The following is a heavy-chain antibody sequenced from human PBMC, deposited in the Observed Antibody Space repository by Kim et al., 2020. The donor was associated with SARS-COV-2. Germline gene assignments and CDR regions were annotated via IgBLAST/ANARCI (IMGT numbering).Heavy chain of an antibody. D-gene: IGHD6-13*01. CDR2: IKQDGSEK. CDR1: GFTFSSYW. CDR3: ARSDKSIAAAGLFDY. V-gene: IGHV3-7*01. J-gene: IGHJ4*02. Sequence: GGSLRLSCAASGFTFSSYWMSWVRQAPGKGLEWVANIKQDGSEKYYVDSVKGRFTISRDNAKNSLYLQMNSLRAEDTAVYYCARSDKSIAAAGLFDYWGQGTLVTVSS.